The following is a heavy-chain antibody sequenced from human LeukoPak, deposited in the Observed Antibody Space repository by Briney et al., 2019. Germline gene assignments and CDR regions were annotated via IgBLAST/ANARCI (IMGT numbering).Heavy chain of an antibody. CDR1: GFTFSSYW. D-gene: IGHD3-3*01. CDR2: IKQDGSEK. CDR3: ARVPYYDFWSGYHWGFDY. J-gene: IGHJ4*02. V-gene: IGHV3-7*05. Sequence: VGSLRLSCAASGFTFSSYWMSWVRQAPGKGLEWVANIKQDGSEKYYVDSVKGRFTISRDNAKNSLYLQMNSLRAEDTAVYYCARVPYYDFWSGYHWGFDYWGQGTLVTVSS.